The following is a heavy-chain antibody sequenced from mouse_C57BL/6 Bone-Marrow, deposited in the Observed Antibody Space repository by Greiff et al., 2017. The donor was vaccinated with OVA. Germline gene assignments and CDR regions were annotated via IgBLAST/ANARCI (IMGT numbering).Heavy chain of an antibody. J-gene: IGHJ3*01. CDR2: ISDGGSYT. V-gene: IGHV5-4*01. CDR3: AVTGNAY. D-gene: IGHD4-1*01. Sequence: EVQLVESGGGLVKPGGSLKLSCAASGFTFSSYAMSWVRQTPEKRLEWVATISDGGSYTYYPDNVKGRFTISRDNAKNNLYLQMSHLKSEDTAMYYCAVTGNAYWGQGTLVTVSA. CDR1: GFTFSSYA.